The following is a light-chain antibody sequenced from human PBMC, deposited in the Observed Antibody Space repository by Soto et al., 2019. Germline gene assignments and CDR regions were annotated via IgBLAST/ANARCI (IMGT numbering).Light chain of an antibody. Sequence: DIVLTQSPGTLSLSPGERATLSCRASQTVRDGYLAWYQQKPGQAPRLFISGASARATGIPDRFSGSGSGTDFNHPISGLEPEDVAVYYCQQYGVSMFTFGQGAKLQIK. CDR3: QQYGVSMFT. V-gene: IGKV3-20*01. CDR2: GAS. CDR1: QTVRDGY. J-gene: IGKJ2*01.